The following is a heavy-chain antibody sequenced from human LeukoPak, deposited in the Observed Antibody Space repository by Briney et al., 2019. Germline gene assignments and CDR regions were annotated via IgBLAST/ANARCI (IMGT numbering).Heavy chain of an antibody. J-gene: IGHJ4*02. D-gene: IGHD4-23*01. V-gene: IGHV3-53*01. Sequence: HPGGPLTLSCALPVLPDHQNYDNWARGAPGKGLECVSVIHNTVRIHFASSLKGRVTLSRDTSQNTVYLQKNGLGAADTGVYYCILTTVATSIDYWGRGTLVTVSP. CDR3: ILTTVATSIDY. CDR1: VLPDHQNY. CDR2: IHNTVRI.